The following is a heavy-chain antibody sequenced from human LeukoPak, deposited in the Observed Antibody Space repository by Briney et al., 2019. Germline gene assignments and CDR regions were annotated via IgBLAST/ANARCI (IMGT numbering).Heavy chain of an antibody. CDR1: GFTVSSNY. V-gene: IGHV3-66*01. CDR2: IYSGGSI. CDR3: AREAYYGSGSYYNVLDY. D-gene: IGHD3-10*01. Sequence: GGSLRLSCAASGFTVSSNYMSWVRQAPRKGLEWVSVIYSGGSIYYADSVKGRFTISRDNSKNTLYLQMNSLRAEDTAVYYCAREAYYGSGSYYNVLDYWGQGTLVTVSS. J-gene: IGHJ4*02.